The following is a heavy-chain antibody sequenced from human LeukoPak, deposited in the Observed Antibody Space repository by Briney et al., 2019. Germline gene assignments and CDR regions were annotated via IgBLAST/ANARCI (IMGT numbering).Heavy chain of an antibody. CDR3: AKGSYYYGSGSWAFDI. D-gene: IGHD3-10*01. CDR2: ISYDGSNK. J-gene: IGHJ3*02. Sequence: GGSLRLSCAASGFTFSSYGMHWVRQAPGKGLEWVAVISYDGSNKYYADSVKGRFTISRDNSKNTLYLQMNSLRAEDTAVYYCAKGSYYYGSGSWAFDIWGQGTMVTVSS. V-gene: IGHV3-30*18. CDR1: GFTFSSYG.